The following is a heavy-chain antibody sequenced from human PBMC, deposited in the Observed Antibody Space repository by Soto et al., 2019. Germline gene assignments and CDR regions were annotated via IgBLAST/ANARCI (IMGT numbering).Heavy chain of an antibody. J-gene: IGHJ4*02. V-gene: IGHV1-3*01. CDR1: GYTFTSYT. Sequence: QVQLEQSGAEVKKPGASVKVSCQTSGYTFTSYTLHWVRQAPGQGLEWLGWINAGNGREKYSQRFQDRVSLSTDRPTSTAFMEIRAPRSEDTAVYFCARGGGWVGEASFDTWGQGTLVIVSS. D-gene: IGHD3-10*01. CDR2: INAGNGRE. CDR3: ARGGGWVGEASFDT.